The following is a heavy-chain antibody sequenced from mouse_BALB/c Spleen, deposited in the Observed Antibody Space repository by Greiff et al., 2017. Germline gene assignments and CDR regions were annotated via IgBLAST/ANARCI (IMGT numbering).Heavy chain of an antibody. D-gene: IGHD1-1*01. Sequence: VQLQQSGPGLVAPSQSLSITCTVSGFSLTGYGVNWVRQPPGKGLEWLGMIWGDGSTDYNSALKSRLSISKDNSKSQVFLKMNSLQTDDTARYYCARVGTTVYYAMDYWGQGTSVTVSS. CDR1: GFSLTGYG. V-gene: IGHV2-6-7*01. CDR3: ARVGTTVYYAMDY. J-gene: IGHJ4*01. CDR2: IWGDGST.